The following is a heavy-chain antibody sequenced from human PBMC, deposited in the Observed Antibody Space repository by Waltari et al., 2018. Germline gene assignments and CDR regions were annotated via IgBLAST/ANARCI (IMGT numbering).Heavy chain of an antibody. D-gene: IGHD2-2*01. Sequence: VQLVQSGAEVKKPGASVKVSCKVSGNTFTGYYMHWVRQAPRQGLEWMGRINPNAVGTNYAQKFQVRVTMTRDTSISTAYMELSRLRSDDTAVYYCAIVVPAPYWGQGTLVTVSS. CDR1: GNTFTGYY. CDR2: INPNAVGT. V-gene: IGHV1-2*06. CDR3: AIVVPAPY. J-gene: IGHJ4*02.